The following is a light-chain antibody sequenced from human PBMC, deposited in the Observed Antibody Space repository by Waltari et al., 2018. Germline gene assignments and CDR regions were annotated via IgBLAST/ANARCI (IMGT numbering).Light chain of an antibody. J-gene: IGKJ4*01. CDR1: QSVSSN. CDR3: QQYNNWPPLT. V-gene: IGKV3-15*01. Sequence: ETVMTQSPATLSVSPGERATLSCRASQSVSSNLAWYQQKPGQAPMLLIYGASTRATGIPARFSGSGSGTEFTLTISSLQFEDFAVYYCQQYNNWPPLTFGGGTKVEIK. CDR2: GAS.